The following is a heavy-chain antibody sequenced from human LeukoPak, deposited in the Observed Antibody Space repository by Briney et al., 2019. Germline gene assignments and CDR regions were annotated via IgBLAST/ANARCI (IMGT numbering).Heavy chain of an antibody. Sequence: SQTLSLTCAIPGDSVSSNNAGWIWLRQSPSRGLEWLGRTYYRSKWYNDYAVSVKSRISISPDTSKNQFSLQLNSVTPEDTAVYYCARAVAGRHYYWGQGTLVTVAS. CDR3: ARAVAGRHYY. J-gene: IGHJ4*02. V-gene: IGHV6-1*01. CDR2: TYYRSKWYN. CDR1: GDSVSSNNAG. D-gene: IGHD6-19*01.